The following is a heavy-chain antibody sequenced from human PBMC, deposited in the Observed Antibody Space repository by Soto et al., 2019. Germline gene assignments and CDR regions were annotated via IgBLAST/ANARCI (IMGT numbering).Heavy chain of an antibody. CDR1: GFTFTSSA. V-gene: IGHV1-58*01. D-gene: IGHD3-22*01. CDR3: AADRRWLLAAYYYGMDV. Sequence: SVKVSCKASGFTFTSSAVQWVRQARGQRLEWIGWIVVGSGNTNYAQKFQERVTITRDMSTSTAYMELSSLRSEDTAVYYCAADRRWLLAAYYYGMDVWGQGTTVTVSS. CDR2: IVVGSGNT. J-gene: IGHJ6*02.